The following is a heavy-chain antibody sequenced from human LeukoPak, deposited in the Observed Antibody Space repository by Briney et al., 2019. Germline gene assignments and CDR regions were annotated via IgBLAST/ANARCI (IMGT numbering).Heavy chain of an antibody. CDR3: ARDLVTVTKGFDF. CDR1: DDSFSSHY. CDR2: ISYIGTT. J-gene: IGHJ3*01. V-gene: IGHV4-59*11. Sequence: PSEALSLTCAVPDDSFSSHYWTWIRQPPGKGQGWIGYISYIGTTNYNPSLKSRVTISIDTSKNQFSLKLSSVTAADTAVYYCARDLVTVTKGFDFWGQGTMVSVSS. D-gene: IGHD4-17*01.